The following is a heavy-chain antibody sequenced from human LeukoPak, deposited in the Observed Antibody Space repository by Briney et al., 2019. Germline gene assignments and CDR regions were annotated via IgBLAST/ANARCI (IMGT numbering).Heavy chain of an antibody. D-gene: IGHD3-22*01. V-gene: IGHV3-74*01. Sequence: GGSLRLSCAASGFTFSSYSMNWVRQGPGKGLVWVSRINPDGTNTRYADFVKGRFTISRDNAQNTLYLQMNSLRAEDTAVYYCTTAGPLINYYDSSGYVDYWGQGTLVTVSS. CDR3: TTAGPLINYYDSSGYVDY. CDR2: INPDGTNT. J-gene: IGHJ4*02. CDR1: GFTFSSYS.